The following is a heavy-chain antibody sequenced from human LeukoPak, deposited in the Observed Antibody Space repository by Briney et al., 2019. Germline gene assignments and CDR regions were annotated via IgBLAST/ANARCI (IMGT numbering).Heavy chain of an antibody. CDR3: ARGGGYCSGGSCYRWFDP. D-gene: IGHD2-15*01. CDR1: GGSISSYY. CDR2: IYHSGST. V-gene: IGHV4-59*01. J-gene: IGHJ5*02. Sequence: SETLSLTCTVSGGSISSYYWSWIRQPPGKGLEWIGYIYHSGSTNYNPSLKSRVTISVDTSKNQFSLKLSSVTAADTAVYYCARGGGYCSGGSCYRWFDPWGQGTLVTVSS.